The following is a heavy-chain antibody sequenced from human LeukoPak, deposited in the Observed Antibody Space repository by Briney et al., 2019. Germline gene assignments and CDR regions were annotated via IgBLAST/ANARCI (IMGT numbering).Heavy chain of an antibody. D-gene: IGHD6-6*01. CDR3: AKDYSSSLTNWFDP. CDR1: GFTFSTYD. Sequence: GGSLRLSCAASGFTFSTYDMHWVRQPTGKGLEWVSGIASAGDTYYPGSVKGRFTISRENARNSLYLQMNSLRAEDTAVYYCAKDYSSSLTNWFDPWGQGTLVTVSS. V-gene: IGHV3-13*01. J-gene: IGHJ5*02. CDR2: IASAGDT.